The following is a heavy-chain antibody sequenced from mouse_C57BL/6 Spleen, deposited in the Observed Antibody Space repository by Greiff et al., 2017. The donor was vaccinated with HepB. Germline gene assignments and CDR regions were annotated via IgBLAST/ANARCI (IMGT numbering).Heavy chain of an antibody. CDR3: ARGNTYYGNFDY. CDR1: GYSFTSYY. V-gene: IGHV1-66*01. Sequence: VQLQQSGPELVKPGASVKISCKASGYSFTSYYIHWVKQRPGQGLEWIGWIYPGSGNTKYNEKFKGKATLTADTSSSTAYMQLSSLTSEDSAVYYCARGNTYYGNFDYWGQGTTLTVSS. J-gene: IGHJ2*01. D-gene: IGHD2-10*01. CDR2: IYPGSGNT.